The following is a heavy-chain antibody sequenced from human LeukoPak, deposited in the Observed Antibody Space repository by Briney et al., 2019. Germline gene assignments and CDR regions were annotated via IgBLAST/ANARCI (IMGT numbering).Heavy chain of an antibody. V-gene: IGHV3-30-3*01. D-gene: IGHD3-22*01. J-gene: IGHJ4*02. CDR2: ISYDGSSK. Sequence: GRSLRLSCAASGFTFSSYAMHWVREAPGKGLEWVAVISYDGSSKYYADSVKGRFTISRDNSKNMLYLQMSSLRAEDRAVYYCARGYYDSSGSGFYFDSWGQGTLVTVSS. CDR3: ARGYYDSSGSGFYFDS. CDR1: GFTFSSYA.